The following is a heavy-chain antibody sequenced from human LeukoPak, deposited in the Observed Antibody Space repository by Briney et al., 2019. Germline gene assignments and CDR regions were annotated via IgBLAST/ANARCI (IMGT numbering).Heavy chain of an antibody. V-gene: IGHV3-21*01. CDR3: ARDQLYCTGGYCYFDY. D-gene: IGHD2-8*02. J-gene: IGHJ4*02. Sequence: RTGGSLRLSCAASAFIFSSYTMNWVRQAPGKWLEWVSSISGCSSYITYAGSVKGRYTIARDNVKNSLYLQMNSLRAEDTAVYYCARDQLYCTGGYCYFDYWGQGTLVTVSS. CDR1: AFIFSSYT. CDR2: ISGCSSYI.